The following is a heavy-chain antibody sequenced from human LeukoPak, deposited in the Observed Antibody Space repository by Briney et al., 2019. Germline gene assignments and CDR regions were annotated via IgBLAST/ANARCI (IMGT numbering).Heavy chain of an antibody. CDR1: GFTFSSYG. D-gene: IGHD3-10*01. V-gene: IGHV3-30*18. CDR3: AKGRGGFTDSDY. J-gene: IGHJ4*02. CDR2: ISYDGSNK. Sequence: GRSLRLSCAASGFTFSSYGMHWVRQAPGKGLEWVAVISYDGSNKYYADSVKGRFTISRDNSKNTLYLQMNSLRAEDTAVYYCAKGRGGFTDSDYWGQGTLVTVSS.